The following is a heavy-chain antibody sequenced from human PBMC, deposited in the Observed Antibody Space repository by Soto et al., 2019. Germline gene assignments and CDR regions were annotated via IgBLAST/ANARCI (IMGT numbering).Heavy chain of an antibody. Sequence: GGSLRLSCVASGLTHSSHGMSSVRQAPGKGLEWLAGLSRGGGSTYCSGSVKVRFTISSYGTRCTRYLILNSLRVEDTVLYYCARDGKYRTDYCGIWGQGT. CDR1: GLTHSSHG. J-gene: IGHJ3*02. D-gene: IGHD2-21*01. CDR3: ARDGKYRTDYCGI. V-gene: IGHV3-23*01. CDR2: LSRGGGST.